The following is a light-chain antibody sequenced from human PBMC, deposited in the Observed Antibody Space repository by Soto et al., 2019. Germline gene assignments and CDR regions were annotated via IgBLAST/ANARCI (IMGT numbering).Light chain of an antibody. J-gene: IGKJ3*01. CDR1: QSINKNY. CDR3: QQYGTSPFT. V-gene: IGKV3-20*01. CDR2: GIS. Sequence: EIVLTQSPGTLSLSPGERATLSCRASQSINKNYFVWYQQKPGQGPRLLIYGISIRATGIPDKFSGSGSGTDFTLTISRLGPEDFAMYYCQQYGTSPFTFGPGTKVDIK.